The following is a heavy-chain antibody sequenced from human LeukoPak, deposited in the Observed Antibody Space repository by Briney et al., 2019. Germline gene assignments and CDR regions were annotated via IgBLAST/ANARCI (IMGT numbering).Heavy chain of an antibody. J-gene: IGHJ3*02. Sequence: GASLRLSCAASGLTFSSYAMHWVRQAPGKGLEYVSAISSNGGSTYYANSVKGRFTISRENSKNTLYLQMGGLSAEDVAVYYCARDLPSAPQQGAFDMWGEGTMVSVSS. CDR2: ISSNGGST. CDR1: GLTFSSYA. V-gene: IGHV3-64*01. D-gene: IGHD5-18*01. CDR3: ARDLPSAPQQGAFDM.